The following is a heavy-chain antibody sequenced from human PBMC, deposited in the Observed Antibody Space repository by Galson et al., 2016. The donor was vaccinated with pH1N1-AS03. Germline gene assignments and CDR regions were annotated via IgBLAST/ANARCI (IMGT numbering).Heavy chain of an antibody. CDR1: GFTFTTYW. Sequence: SLRLSCAASGFTFTTYWMHWVRQAPGKGLVWVSSINNDGTSTRDTDSVRGRFFISRDNAKNTVYLQMNSLRAEDTAVYYCARQDSSGYFHGLDVWGQGTTVTVSS. J-gene: IGHJ3*01. V-gene: IGHV3-74*01. CDR2: INNDGTST. D-gene: IGHD3-22*01. CDR3: ARQDSSGYFHGLDV.